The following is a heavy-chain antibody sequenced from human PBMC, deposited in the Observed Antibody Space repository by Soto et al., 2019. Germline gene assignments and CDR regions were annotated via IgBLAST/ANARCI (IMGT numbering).Heavy chain of an antibody. D-gene: IGHD3-9*01. V-gene: IGHV3-23*01. CDR2: ISGSGGST. J-gene: IGHJ3*02. Sequence: PGGSLRLSCAASGFTFSSYAMSWVRQAPGKGLEWVSAISGSGGSTYYADSVKGRFTISRDNSKNTLYLQMNSLRAEDTAVYYCAKDRKGYDILTGYAPDAFDIWGQGTMVTVSS. CDR3: AKDRKGYDILTGYAPDAFDI. CDR1: GFTFSSYA.